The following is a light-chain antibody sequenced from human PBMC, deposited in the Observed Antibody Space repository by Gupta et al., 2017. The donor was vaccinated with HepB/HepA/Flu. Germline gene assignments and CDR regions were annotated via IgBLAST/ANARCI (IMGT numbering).Light chain of an antibody. Sequence: EIVMTQSPATLSVSPGERATLSCRASQSVSSTLAWYQQKPGQAPRLLIYGASTRATGIQARFSGSGCGTECTLTISSRQSEDFEVYYCQQDNNRPPSWTFGQGTKVEIK. CDR2: GAS. CDR3: QQDNNRPPSWT. CDR1: QSVSST. V-gene: IGKV3-15*01. J-gene: IGKJ1*01.